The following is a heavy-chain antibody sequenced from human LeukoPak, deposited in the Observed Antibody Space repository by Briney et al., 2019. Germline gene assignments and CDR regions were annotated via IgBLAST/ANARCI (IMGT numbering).Heavy chain of an antibody. V-gene: IGHV3-23*01. D-gene: IGHD1-26*01. CDR1: GFXFSSYA. J-gene: IGHJ4*02. CDR3: AKYRWELLSYFDY. Sequence: PGGSLRLSCAASGFXFSSYAISWVRQAPGKGLEWVSAISGSGGSTYYADSVKGRFTISRDNSKNTLYLQMNSLRAEDTAVYYCAKYRWELLSYFDYWGQGTLVTVSS. CDR2: ISGSGGST.